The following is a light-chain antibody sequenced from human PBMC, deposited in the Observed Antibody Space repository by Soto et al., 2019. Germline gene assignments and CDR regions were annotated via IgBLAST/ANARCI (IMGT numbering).Light chain of an antibody. CDR3: QQYYDYPPLI. CDR2: GAS. J-gene: IGKJ4*01. V-gene: IGKV3-15*01. Sequence: EIVMTQSPATLSVSPGERATLSCRASRNIKRKLAWYQQKPGQAPRLLISGASTRATGIPARFSGSGSGTEFTLTIRSLQSEDFAVYYCQQYYDYPPLIFGGGTKVEIK. CDR1: RNIKRK.